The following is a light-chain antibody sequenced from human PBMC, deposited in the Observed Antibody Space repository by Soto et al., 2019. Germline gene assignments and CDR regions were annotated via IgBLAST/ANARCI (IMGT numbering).Light chain of an antibody. J-gene: IGKJ5*01. Sequence: ETVMTQSPTTRSVSRGEKSTLXXRASQTVSYNLAWYQQKPGQAPRLLXYGAFNRATGIPARFSGSGSGTDFTLTISSLEPEDFAVYYCQQRNIWPPVTFGQGTRLEIK. V-gene: IGKV3-11*01. CDR3: QQRNIWPPVT. CDR1: QTVSYN. CDR2: GAF.